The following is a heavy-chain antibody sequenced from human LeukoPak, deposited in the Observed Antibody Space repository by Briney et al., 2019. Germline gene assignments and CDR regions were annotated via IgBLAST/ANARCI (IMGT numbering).Heavy chain of an antibody. CDR2: MNPNSGNT. Sequence: ASVKVSCKASGYTFTSYDISWVRQATGQGLEWMGWMNPNSGNTGYAQKFQGRVTMTRNTSISTAYMELSSLRSEDTAVYYCARDGDYGPFTDYWGQGTLVTVSS. V-gene: IGHV1-8*01. J-gene: IGHJ4*02. CDR1: GYTFTSYD. D-gene: IGHD4-17*01. CDR3: ARDGDYGPFTDY.